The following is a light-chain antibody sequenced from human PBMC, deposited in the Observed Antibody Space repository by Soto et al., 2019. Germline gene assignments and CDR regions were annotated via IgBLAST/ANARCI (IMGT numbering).Light chain of an antibody. CDR2: DAS. CDR3: QKYNSYSPT. V-gene: IGKV1-5*01. J-gene: IGKJ1*01. CDR1: QRISSW. Sequence: DIQITQSPSSLSASLRNSVTITSRASQRISSWVAWYQQKPGKAPKILIYDASSLESGVPSRFSGSGSGTEFNLTISRLQPDDFATYYCQKYNSYSPTFGQGTKVDIK.